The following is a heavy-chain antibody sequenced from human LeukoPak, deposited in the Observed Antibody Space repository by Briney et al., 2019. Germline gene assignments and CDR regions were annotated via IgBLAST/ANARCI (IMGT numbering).Heavy chain of an antibody. D-gene: IGHD3-10*01. CDR1: GYTFTSYG. J-gene: IGHJ4*02. V-gene: IGHV1-18*01. CDR2: ISAYNGNT. CDR3: ARGPMVRGVIYNYFDY. Sequence: ASVKVSCKASGYTFTSYGISWVRQAPGQGLEWMGWISAYNGNTNYAQKLQGRVTMTTDTSTSTAYTELRSLRSDDTAVYYCARGPMVRGVIYNYFDYWGQGTLVTVSS.